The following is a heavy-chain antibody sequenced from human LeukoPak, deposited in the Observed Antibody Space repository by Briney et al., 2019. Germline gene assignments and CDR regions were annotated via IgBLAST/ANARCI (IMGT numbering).Heavy chain of an antibody. CDR2: IYPGESDI. CDR3: ARCIGDCYSANWFDP. V-gene: IGHV5-51*01. D-gene: IGHD2-21*02. CDR1: GYSFPNYW. Sequence: GESLKISCKGSGYSFPNYWIGWVRQMPGKGLEWMGLIYPGESDIRYSPSFQGQVTISADKSISTAYLQWSSLKASDTAMYYCARCIGDCYSANWFDPWGQGTLVTVSS. J-gene: IGHJ5*02.